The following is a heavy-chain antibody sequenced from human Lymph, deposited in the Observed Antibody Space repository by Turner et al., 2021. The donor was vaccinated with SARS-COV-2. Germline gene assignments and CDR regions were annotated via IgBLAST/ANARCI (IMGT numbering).Heavy chain of an antibody. CDR2: IIPIFGTA. V-gene: IGHV1-69*01. CDR3: ARGSRDCSSTSCYPFFDF. CDR1: GCTFSSYA. J-gene: IGHJ4*02. Sequence: QVQLVQSGAEVKKPGSSVKVSCKASGCTFSSYAISWVRQAPGQGLEWMGEIIPIFGTAKYAQKFQGRVTIIADESTSTAYMELSSLRSEDTALYYCARGSRDCSSTSCYPFFDFWGQGTLVTVSS. D-gene: IGHD2-2*01.